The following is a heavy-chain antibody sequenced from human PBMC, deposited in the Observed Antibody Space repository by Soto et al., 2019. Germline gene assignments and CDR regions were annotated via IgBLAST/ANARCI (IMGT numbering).Heavy chain of an antibody. CDR2: ISSSGSTI. CDR1: GFTFSSYE. D-gene: IGHD3-22*01. CDR3: GREGGGVYDSSGYYAYFDY. V-gene: IGHV3-48*03. J-gene: IGHJ4*02. Sequence: EVQLVESGGGLVQPGGSLRLSCAASGFTFSSYEMNWVRQAPGKGLEWVSYISSSGSTIYYADSVKGRFTISRDNAKNSLYLQMNSLRAEDTAVYYWGREGGGVYDSSGYYAYFDYWGQGTLVTVSS.